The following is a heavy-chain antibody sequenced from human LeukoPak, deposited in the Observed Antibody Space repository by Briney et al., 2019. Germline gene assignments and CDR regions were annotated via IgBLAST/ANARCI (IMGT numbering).Heavy chain of an antibody. D-gene: IGHD2-2*01. J-gene: IGHJ4*02. V-gene: IGHV3-30-3*01. CDR1: GFTFSSYA. Sequence: AGGSLRLSCAASGFTFSSYAMHWVRQAPGKGREGVAVISYDGSNKYYADSVKGRFTISRDNSKNTLYLQMNSLRAEDTAVYYCANHEFGYCSTISCSRLAHWGQGTPVTVSS. CDR3: ANHEFGYCSTISCSRLAH. CDR2: ISYDGSNK.